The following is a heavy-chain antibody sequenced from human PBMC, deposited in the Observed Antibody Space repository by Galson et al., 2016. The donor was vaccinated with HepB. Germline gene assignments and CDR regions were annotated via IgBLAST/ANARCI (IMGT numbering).Heavy chain of an antibody. Sequence: SETLSLTCTVSGASVSSTGYYWSWIRQPPGKGLEWIGYIFYFDNTNYNPSLKSRVTISVDTSKNQFSLKLNSVTAADTAVYYCASDSPYGNFWGQGTLATVSS. CDR3: ASDSPYGNF. D-gene: IGHD3-10*01. J-gene: IGHJ4*02. V-gene: IGHV4-61*08. CDR1: GASVSSTGYY. CDR2: IFYFDNT.